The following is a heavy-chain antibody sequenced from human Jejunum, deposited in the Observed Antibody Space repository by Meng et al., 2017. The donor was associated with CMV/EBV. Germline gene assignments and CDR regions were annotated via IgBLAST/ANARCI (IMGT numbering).Heavy chain of an antibody. Sequence: YTFTAYYIQWVRQAPGQGLEWMGWINPNSGGTNYAQKFQGRVTMTRDRSIGSAYMELSRLTSDDTAMYYCARDLNESGNYSPFDPWGQGTLVTVSS. CDR2: INPNSGGT. CDR1: YTFTAYY. D-gene: IGHD1-26*01. CDR3: ARDLNESGNYSPFDP. V-gene: IGHV1-2*02. J-gene: IGHJ5*02.